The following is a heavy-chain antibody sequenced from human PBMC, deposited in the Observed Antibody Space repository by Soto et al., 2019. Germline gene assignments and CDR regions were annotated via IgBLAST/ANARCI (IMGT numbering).Heavy chain of an antibody. CDR1: GYTFTSYA. Sequence: ASVKVSCKASGYTFTSYAMHWVRQAPGQRLEWMGWINAGNGNTKYSQKFQGRVTITRDTSASTAYMELGSLRSEDTAVYYCARGFSFPNYAVVSSRSKGQVYMDVWGKGTTVTVSS. CDR2: INAGNGNT. V-gene: IGHV1-3*01. D-gene: IGHD4-4*01. J-gene: IGHJ6*03. CDR3: ARGFSFPNYAVVSSRSKGQVYMDV.